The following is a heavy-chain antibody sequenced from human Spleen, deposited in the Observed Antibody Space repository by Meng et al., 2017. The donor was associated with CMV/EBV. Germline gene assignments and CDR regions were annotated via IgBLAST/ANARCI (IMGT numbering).Heavy chain of an antibody. CDR2: IFYSGSA. J-gene: IGHJ4*02. CDR3: ARLLIVGAMVFDN. Sequence: TFSSYAMSWVRQAPGKGLEWVGNIFYSGSAYYNPSLRSRVILSVDMSKNQFSLKLSSVTAADTAVYYCARLLIVGAMVFDNWGQGTLVTVSS. D-gene: IGHD1-26*01. CDR1: TFSSYA. V-gene: IGHV4-39*01.